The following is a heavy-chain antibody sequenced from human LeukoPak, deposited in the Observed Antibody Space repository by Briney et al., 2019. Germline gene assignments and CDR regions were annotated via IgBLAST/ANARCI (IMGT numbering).Heavy chain of an antibody. CDR3: AKYYSTSGSSGGRVFDY. V-gene: IGHV3-23*01. J-gene: IGHJ4*02. D-gene: IGHD3-10*01. Sequence: GGSLRLSCAASGFTFRSYPMTWVRQAPGKGLEWVSTIGSNAGDTHYGDSVKGRFTISRDNSKNPLYLQMNSLRAEDTAVYYCAKYYSTSGSSGGRVFDYWGQGTLVTVSS. CDR1: GFTFRSYP. CDR2: IGSNAGDT.